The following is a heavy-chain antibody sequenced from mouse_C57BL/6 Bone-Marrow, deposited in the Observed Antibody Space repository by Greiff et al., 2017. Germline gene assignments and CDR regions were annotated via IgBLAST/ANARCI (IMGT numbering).Heavy chain of an antibody. Sequence: VQLKQSGAELARPGASVKLSCKASGYTFTSYGISWVKQRTGQGLEWIGEIYPRSGNTYYNEKFKGKATLTADKSSSTAYMELRSLTSEDSAVYFCASLDDGYYPLAYWGQGTLVTVSA. D-gene: IGHD2-3*01. CDR2: IYPRSGNT. CDR1: GYTFTSYG. CDR3: ASLDDGYYPLAY. V-gene: IGHV1-81*01. J-gene: IGHJ3*01.